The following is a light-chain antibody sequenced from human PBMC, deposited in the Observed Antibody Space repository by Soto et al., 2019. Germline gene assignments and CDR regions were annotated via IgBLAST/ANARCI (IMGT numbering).Light chain of an antibody. CDR2: LAS. V-gene: IGKV3-20*01. J-gene: IGKJ1*01. Sequence: DIVLTQSPGTLSSSPGERATLSCRASQSVSSSYLAWYQQKPGHAPMLLMYLASSRATGIPDTFSGSGSGTDFPLTICGLEPVDFAVYYCQLYGSSPWTFGQGTKVEIK. CDR1: QSVSSSY. CDR3: QLYGSSPWT.